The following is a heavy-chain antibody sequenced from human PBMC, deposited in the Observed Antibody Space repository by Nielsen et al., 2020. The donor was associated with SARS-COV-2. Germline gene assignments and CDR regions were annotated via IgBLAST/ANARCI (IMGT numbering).Heavy chain of an antibody. V-gene: IGHV4-39*07. D-gene: IGHD3-22*01. Sequence: SETLSLTCTVSGGSISSSSYYWGWIRQPPGKGLEWIGSIYSSGSTYYNPSLKSRVTISVDTSKNQFSLKLSSVTAADTAVYYCAREVSGYYYAQYFDYWGQGTLVTVSS. CDR1: GGSISSSSYY. CDR2: IYSSGST. J-gene: IGHJ4*02. CDR3: AREVSGYYYAQYFDY.